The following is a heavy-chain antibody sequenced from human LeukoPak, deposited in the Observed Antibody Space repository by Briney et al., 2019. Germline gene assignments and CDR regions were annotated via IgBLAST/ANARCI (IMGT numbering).Heavy chain of an antibody. J-gene: IGHJ4*02. V-gene: IGHV3-9*01. CDR1: GFTFDEHA. CDR3: ARVSTRTFDY. CDR2: ISWNSGSI. Sequence: GRSLRLSCVASGFTFDEHAMYWVRQAPGKGLEWVSGISWNSGSIGYADSVKGRFTISRDNSKNTLYLQMNSLRAEDTAVYYCARVSTRTFDYWGQGTLVTVSS.